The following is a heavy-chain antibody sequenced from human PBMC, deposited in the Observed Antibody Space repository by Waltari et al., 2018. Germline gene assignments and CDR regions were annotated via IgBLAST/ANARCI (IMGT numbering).Heavy chain of an antibody. J-gene: IGHJ6*03. V-gene: IGHV1-3*01. CDR1: GYTFTSYA. Sequence: QVQLVQSGAEVKKPGASVKVSCKASGYTFTSYAMHWVRQAPGQRLEWMGWINAGNGNTKYSQKFQGRVTITRDTSASTAYMELSSLRSEDTAVYYCARDYGGNSYYYYMDVWGKGTTVTVSS. D-gene: IGHD4-17*01. CDR2: INAGNGNT. CDR3: ARDYGGNSYYYYMDV.